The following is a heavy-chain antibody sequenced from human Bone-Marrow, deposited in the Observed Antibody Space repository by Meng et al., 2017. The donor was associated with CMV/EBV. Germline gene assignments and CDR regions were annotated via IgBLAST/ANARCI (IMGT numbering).Heavy chain of an antibody. D-gene: IGHD2-2*01. CDR2: INPNSGGT. CDR3: ATQHPLGYCSSTSCYPFPRDYYGMDV. Sequence: GESLKISCKASGNTFTGYYMHWVRQAPGQGLEWMGWINPNSGGTNYAQKFQGRVTMTRATSISTAYMELSRLRSDDTAVYYCATQHPLGYCSSTSCYPFPRDYYGMDVWGQGTTVTVSS. V-gene: IGHV1-2*02. CDR1: GNTFTGYY. J-gene: IGHJ6*02.